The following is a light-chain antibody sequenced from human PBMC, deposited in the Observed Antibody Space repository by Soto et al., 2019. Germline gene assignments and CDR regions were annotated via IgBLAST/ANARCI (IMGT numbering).Light chain of an antibody. CDR1: SSDVGDYNY. Sequence: QSALTQPPSASGSPGQSVTISCTGTSSDVGDYNYVSWYQQHPGKAPKLIIYEVNKRPSGVPDRFSGSKSGNTASLTVSGLQAEDEADYYCSSYAGSNTVLFGGGTKGTVL. J-gene: IGLJ3*02. CDR3: SSYAGSNTVL. V-gene: IGLV2-8*01. CDR2: EVN.